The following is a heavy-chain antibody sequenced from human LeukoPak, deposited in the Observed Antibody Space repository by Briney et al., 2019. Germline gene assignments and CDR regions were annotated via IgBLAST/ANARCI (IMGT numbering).Heavy chain of an antibody. V-gene: IGHV1-3*01. Sequence: ASVKVSCKASGYTFTSYAMHWVRQAPGQRLEWMGWINAGNGNTKYSQKFQGRVTITRDTSTSTVHMELSGLRSEDTAVYYCARDQEAFDYWGQGTLVTVSS. J-gene: IGHJ4*02. CDR3: ARDQEAFDY. CDR2: INAGNGNT. CDR1: GYTFTSYA.